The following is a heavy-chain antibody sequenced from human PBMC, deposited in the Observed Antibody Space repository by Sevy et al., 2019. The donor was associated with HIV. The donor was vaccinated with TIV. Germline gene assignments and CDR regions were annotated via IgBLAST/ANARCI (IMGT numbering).Heavy chain of an antibody. V-gene: IGHV3-7*01. CDR3: VREGVGGYSYSLDC. CDR1: GFSFSRYA. D-gene: IGHD5-18*01. Sequence: GGSLRLSCAASGFSFSRYAMHWIRQAPGKGLEWVATMKEDGSERNYVDSVKGRFTISRDNAKNSLYLQMNSLRAEDTAVYYCVREGVGGYSYSLDCWGQGTLVTVSS. J-gene: IGHJ4*02. CDR2: MKEDGSER.